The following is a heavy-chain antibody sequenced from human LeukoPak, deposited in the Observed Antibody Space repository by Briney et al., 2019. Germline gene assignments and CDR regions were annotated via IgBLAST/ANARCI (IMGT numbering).Heavy chain of an antibody. CDR1: AGSISSGSYY. V-gene: IGHV4-61*02. Sequence: SETLSLTCTVSAGSISSGSYYWSWIRQPAGKGLEWIGRIYTSGSTNYNPSLKSRVTMSVDTSKNQFSLKLSSVTAADTAVYYCARVSLVRGAPDYYFDYWGQGTLVTVSS. CDR2: IYTSGST. J-gene: IGHJ4*02. CDR3: ARVSLVRGAPDYYFDY. D-gene: IGHD3-10*01.